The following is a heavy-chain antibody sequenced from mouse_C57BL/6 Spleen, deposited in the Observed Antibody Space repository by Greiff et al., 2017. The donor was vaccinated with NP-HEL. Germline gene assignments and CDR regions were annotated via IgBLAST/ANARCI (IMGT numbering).Heavy chain of an antibody. CDR2: INPNNGGT. V-gene: IGHV1-18*01. Sequence: VQLQQSGPELVKPGASVKIPCKASGYTFTDYNMDWVKQSHGKSLEWIGDINPNNGGTIYNQKFKGKATLTVDKSSSTAYMELRSLTSEDTAVYYCARPTVVGRAWFAYWGQGTLVTVSA. J-gene: IGHJ3*01. CDR3: ARPTVVGRAWFAY. D-gene: IGHD1-1*01. CDR1: GYTFTDYN.